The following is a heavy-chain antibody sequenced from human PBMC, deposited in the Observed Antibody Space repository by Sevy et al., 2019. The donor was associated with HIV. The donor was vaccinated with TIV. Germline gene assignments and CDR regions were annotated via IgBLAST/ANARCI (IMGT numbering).Heavy chain of an antibody. D-gene: IGHD3-3*01. CDR1: GYTLTELS. CDR3: ARVGTIFSLLGYFDY. Sequence: ASVKVSCKVSGYTLTELSMHWVRQAPGKGLEWVGTFDPEDGKRIYAQKFKGRLTMTEDTSTETAYMELNSLRSDDTAVYYCARVGTIFSLLGYFDYWGQGTLVTVSS. CDR2: FDPEDGKR. V-gene: IGHV1-24*01. J-gene: IGHJ4*02.